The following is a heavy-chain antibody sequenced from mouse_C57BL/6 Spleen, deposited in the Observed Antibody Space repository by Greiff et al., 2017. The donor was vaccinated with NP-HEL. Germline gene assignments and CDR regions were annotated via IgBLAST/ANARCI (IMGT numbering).Heavy chain of an antibody. D-gene: IGHD3-2*02. Sequence: EVQVVESGGGLVKPGGSLKLSCAASGFTFSSYAMSWVRQTPEKRLEWVATISDGGSYTYYPDNVKGRFTISRDNAKNNLYLQMSHLKSEDTAMYYCAADSSGYPWFAYWGQGTLVTVSA. CDR3: AADSSGYPWFAY. J-gene: IGHJ3*01. CDR1: GFTFSSYA. CDR2: ISDGGSYT. V-gene: IGHV5-4*01.